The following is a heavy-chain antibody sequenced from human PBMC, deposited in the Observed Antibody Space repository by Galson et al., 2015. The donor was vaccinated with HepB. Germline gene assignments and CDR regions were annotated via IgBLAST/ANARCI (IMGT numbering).Heavy chain of an antibody. J-gene: IGHJ4*02. Sequence: SLRLSCAASGFTFSNAWMNWVRQAPGKGLEWVGRIKSKTDGGTTDYAAPVKGRFTISRDDSKNTLYLQMNSLKTEDTAVYYCTTTGGERLLWFGELLNLFDYWGQGTLVTVSS. V-gene: IGHV3-15*07. CDR3: TTTGGERLLWFGELLNLFDY. CDR2: IKSKTDGGTT. CDR1: GFTFSNAW. D-gene: IGHD3-10*01.